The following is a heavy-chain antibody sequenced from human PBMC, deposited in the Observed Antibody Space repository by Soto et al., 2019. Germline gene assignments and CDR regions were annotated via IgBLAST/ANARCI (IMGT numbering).Heavy chain of an antibody. D-gene: IGHD4-4*01. CDR1: GGSIISSNW. Sequence: SETLSLTCAVSGGSIISSNWWSWVRQPPGKGLEWIGEIYHSGSTNYNPSLKSRVTISVDRSKNQFSLNLSSVTAADTAVYYCARGMTTVTTYDYWGQGTLVTVS. J-gene: IGHJ4*02. V-gene: IGHV4-4*02. CDR2: IYHSGST. CDR3: ARGMTTVTTYDY.